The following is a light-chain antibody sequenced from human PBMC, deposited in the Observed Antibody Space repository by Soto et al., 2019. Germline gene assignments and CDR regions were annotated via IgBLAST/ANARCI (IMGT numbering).Light chain of an antibody. CDR1: QSVNSN. J-gene: IGKJ3*01. CDR3: QRYYNWPT. V-gene: IGKV3-15*01. Sequence: EIVMTQSPATLSVSPGERATLSCRASQSVNSNLAWYQQKPGQAPRLLIYGSSHRATGIPARSSGSGSGTEFSLPISGLQSEDFAVYYCQRYYNWPTFGPGTKVDIK. CDR2: GSS.